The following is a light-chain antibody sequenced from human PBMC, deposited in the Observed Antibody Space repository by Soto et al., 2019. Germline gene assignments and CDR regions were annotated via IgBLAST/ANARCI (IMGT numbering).Light chain of an antibody. J-gene: IGKJ1*01. CDR1: QSISSR. CDR2: DAS. CDR3: QQYINGWT. V-gene: IGKV1-5*01. Sequence: DIQMTQSPSTLSASVGDRVTITCRASQSISSRLAWYQQKSGKAPNLLIYDASSLEGGVPSRFSGSASETEFTLTISSLQPDDFATYYCQQYINGWTFGQGSMVDIK.